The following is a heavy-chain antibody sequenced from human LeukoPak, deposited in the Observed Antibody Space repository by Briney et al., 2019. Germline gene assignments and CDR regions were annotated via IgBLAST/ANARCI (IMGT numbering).Heavy chain of an antibody. CDR3: ATAVPNMVRGYDAFDI. CDR2: FDPEDGET. Sequence: GASVKVSCKVSGYTLTELSMHWVRQAPGKGLEWVGGFDPEDGETIYAQKFQGRVTMTEDTSTDTAYMELSSLRSEDTAVYYCATAVPNMVRGYDAFDIWGQGTMVTVSS. D-gene: IGHD3-10*01. V-gene: IGHV1-24*01. CDR1: GYTLTELS. J-gene: IGHJ3*02.